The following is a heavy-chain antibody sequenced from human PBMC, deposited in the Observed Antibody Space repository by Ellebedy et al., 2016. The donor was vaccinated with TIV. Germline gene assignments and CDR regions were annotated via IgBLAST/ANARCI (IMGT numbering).Heavy chain of an antibody. CDR1: GFTFSSYG. J-gene: IGHJ4*02. D-gene: IGHD2-15*01. CDR3: AREGGGYCSGGSCYSVGFDY. CDR2: ISYDGSNK. Sequence: GGSLRLSXAASGFTFSSYGMHWVRQAPGKGLEWVAVISYDGSNKYYADSVKGRFTISRDNSKNTLYLQMNSLRAEDTAVYYCAREGGGYCSGGSCYSVGFDYWGQGTLVTVSS. V-gene: IGHV3-30*03.